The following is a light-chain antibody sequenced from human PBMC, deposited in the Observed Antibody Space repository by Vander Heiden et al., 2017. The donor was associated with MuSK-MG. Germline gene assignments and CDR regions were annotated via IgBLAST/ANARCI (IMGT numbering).Light chain of an antibody. CDR1: QSLLHSNGYNY. V-gene: IGKV2-28*01. Sequence: DIVLTQSPLSLPVTPGEPASISCRSSQSLLHSNGYNYLDWFLQKPGQSPQLLIYLGSTRASGVPDRFSGSGSGTDFTLIISRVEAEDVGVYYCRQALPTPRTFGQRTKLEIK. CDR3: RQALPTPRT. CDR2: LGS. J-gene: IGKJ2*02.